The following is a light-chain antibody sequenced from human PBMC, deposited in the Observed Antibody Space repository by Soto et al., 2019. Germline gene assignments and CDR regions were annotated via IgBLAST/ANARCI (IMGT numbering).Light chain of an antibody. V-gene: IGKV1-12*02. Sequence: DIQMTQSPSSVSASVGDRVTFTCRASQHISSWLAWYQQKPGKAPKLLIAAASILQSGVPSRFSGSGYGTDFTLTISSLQPEYFATYFCQQANTFPFTFGPGTRVEIK. CDR2: AAS. CDR1: QHISSW. CDR3: QQANTFPFT. J-gene: IGKJ3*01.